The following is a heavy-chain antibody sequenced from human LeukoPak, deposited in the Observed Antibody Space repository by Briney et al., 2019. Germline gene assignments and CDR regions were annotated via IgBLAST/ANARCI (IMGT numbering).Heavy chain of an antibody. CDR3: ARIRRSILSTSRYGRYFDL. Sequence: GGSLRLSCVVSGFTFSPYAMHWVRQAPGKGLEWVAVISDDGSNKYYADSVKGRFTISRDNSKNTLYLQMNSLRTEDTALYYCARIRRSILSTSRYGRYFDLWGRGTLVSVSS. D-gene: IGHD2-2*01. CDR1: GFTFSPYA. J-gene: IGHJ2*01. V-gene: IGHV3-30*04. CDR2: ISDDGSNK.